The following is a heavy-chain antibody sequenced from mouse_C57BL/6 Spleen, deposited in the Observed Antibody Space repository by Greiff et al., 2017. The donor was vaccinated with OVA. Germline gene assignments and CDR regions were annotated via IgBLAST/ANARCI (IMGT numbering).Heavy chain of an antibody. CDR1: GYTFTSYW. V-gene: IGHV1-64*01. Sequence: VQLQQPGAELVKPGASVKLSCKASGYTFTSYWMHWVKQRPGQGLEWIGMIHPNSGSTNYNEKFKSKATLTVDKSSSTAYMQLSSLTSEDSAVYYCARPHYYGSSYYAMDDWGQGTSVTVSS. D-gene: IGHD1-1*01. CDR3: ARPHYYGSSYYAMDD. CDR2: IHPNSGST. J-gene: IGHJ4*01.